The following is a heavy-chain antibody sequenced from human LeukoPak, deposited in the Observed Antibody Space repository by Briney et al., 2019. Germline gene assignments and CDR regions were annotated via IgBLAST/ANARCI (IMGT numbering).Heavy chain of an antibody. D-gene: IGHD6-13*01. J-gene: IGHJ4*02. CDR3: ARASGYRVGYFDY. Sequence: WASLKVSCKASGVTFSSYAISWVRQAPGQGLEWMGRIIPIVGIANYAQKFQGRFTITADKSTSTAYMELSSLRSEDTAVYYCARASGYRVGYFDYWGQGTLVTVSS. V-gene: IGHV1-69*04. CDR1: GVTFSSYA. CDR2: IIPIVGIA.